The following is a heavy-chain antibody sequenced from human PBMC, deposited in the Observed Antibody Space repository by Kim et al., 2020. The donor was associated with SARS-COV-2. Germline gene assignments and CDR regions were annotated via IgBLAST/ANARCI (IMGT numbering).Heavy chain of an antibody. D-gene: IGHD6-6*01. CDR2: ISGSGGST. J-gene: IGHJ4*02. CDR1: RFTFSSYA. V-gene: IGHV3-23*01. CDR3: AKRGDIASRPFDY. Sequence: GGSLRLSCAASRFTFSSYAMSWVRQAPGKGLEWVSTISGSGGSTVYADSVKGRFTISRDNSENTLYLQMNGLRAEDTALYFCAKRGDIASRPFDYWGQGT.